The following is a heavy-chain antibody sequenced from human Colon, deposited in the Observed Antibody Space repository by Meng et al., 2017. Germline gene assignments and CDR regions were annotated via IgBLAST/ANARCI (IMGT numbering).Heavy chain of an antibody. CDR3: ASSDYYRSDY. D-gene: IGHD3-22*01. CDR2: TSHSGST. Sequence: QVQLQESCRGLVKPSETLSLTCAVAGGSISRSDWWSWVRQPPGKGLEWIGETSHSGSTNYSPSLKSRVTISLDKSKNQLSLKLNSVTAADTAVYYCASSDYYRSDYWGQGTLVTVSS. V-gene: IGHV4-4*02. J-gene: IGHJ4*02. CDR1: GGSISRSDW.